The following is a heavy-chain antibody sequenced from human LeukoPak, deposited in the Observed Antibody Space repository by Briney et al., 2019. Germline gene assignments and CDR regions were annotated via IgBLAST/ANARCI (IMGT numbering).Heavy chain of an antibody. CDR2: MNPNSGNT. V-gene: IGHV1-8*03. Sequence: ASVTVSCKASGYTFTSYDINWVRQATGQGLEWMGWMNPNSGNTGYAQKFQGRVTITRNTSISTAYMELSSLRSEDMAVYYCARVRIAVAGKREYNWFDPWGQGTLVTVSS. D-gene: IGHD6-19*01. CDR1: GYTFTSYD. CDR3: ARVRIAVAGKREYNWFDP. J-gene: IGHJ5*02.